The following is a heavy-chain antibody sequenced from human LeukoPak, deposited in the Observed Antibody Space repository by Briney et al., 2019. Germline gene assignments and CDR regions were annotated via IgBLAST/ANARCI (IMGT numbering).Heavy chain of an antibody. CDR1: GGSFSGYY. J-gene: IGHJ4*02. CDR3: ARGRQWLVPYYFDY. CDR2: INHSGST. V-gene: IGHV4-34*01. D-gene: IGHD6-19*01. Sequence: SETLSLTCAVYGGSFSGYYWSWIRQPPGKGLEWIGEINHSGSTNYNPSLKSRVTISVDTSQNQFSLKLSSVTAADTAVYYCARGRQWLVPYYFDYWGQGTLVTVSS.